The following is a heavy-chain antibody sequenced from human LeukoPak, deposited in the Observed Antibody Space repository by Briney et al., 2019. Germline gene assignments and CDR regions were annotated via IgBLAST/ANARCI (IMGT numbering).Heavy chain of an antibody. CDR2: IYYSGST. Sequence: PSETLSLTCTVSGGSIGSYYWSWIRQPPGKGLEWIGYIYYSGSTNYNPSLKSRVTISVDTSKNQFSLKLSSVTAADTAVYYCARWSYGYGDYYFDYWGQGTLVTVSS. CDR3: ARWSYGYGDYYFDY. V-gene: IGHV4-59*01. D-gene: IGHD5-18*01. J-gene: IGHJ4*02. CDR1: GGSIGSYY.